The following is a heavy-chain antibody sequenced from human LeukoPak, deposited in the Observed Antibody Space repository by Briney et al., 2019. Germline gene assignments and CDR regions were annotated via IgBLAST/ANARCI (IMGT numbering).Heavy chain of an antibody. D-gene: IGHD2-15*01. CDR3: ARETVVVVAATPFDYYDSSGPFDC. CDR1: GLTFSSYA. V-gene: IGHV3-30*04. J-gene: IGHJ4*02. Sequence: GGSLRLSCAASGLTFSSYAMHWVRQAPGKGLEWAAVISYDGSNKYYADSVKGRFTISRDNSKNTLHLQMNSLRAEDTAVHYCARETVVVVAATPFDYYDSSGPFDCWGQGTLVTVSS. CDR2: ISYDGSNK.